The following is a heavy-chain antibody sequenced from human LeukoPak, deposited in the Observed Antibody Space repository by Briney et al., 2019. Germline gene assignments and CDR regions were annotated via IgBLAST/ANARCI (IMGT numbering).Heavy chain of an antibody. J-gene: IGHJ4*02. Sequence: GGSLRLSCAASGFTFSSYGMHWVRQAPGKGLEWVGRIESKTDGGTTDYAAPVKGRFTISRDDSTNTLYLQMNSLKSEDTAVYYCTTYGSGRKFDYWGQGILVTVSS. V-gene: IGHV3-15*04. D-gene: IGHD3-10*01. CDR2: IESKTDGGTT. CDR1: GFTFSSYG. CDR3: TTYGSGRKFDY.